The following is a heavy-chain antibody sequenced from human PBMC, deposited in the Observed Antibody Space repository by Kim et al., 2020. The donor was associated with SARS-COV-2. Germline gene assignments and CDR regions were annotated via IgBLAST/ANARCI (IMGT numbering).Heavy chain of an antibody. CDR3: AKGNYVDTAMATASHGMDV. Sequence: GGSLRLSCAASGFTFDDYAMHWVRQAPGKGLEWVSGISWNSGSIGYADSVKGRFTISRDNAKNSLYLQMNSLRAEDTALYYCAKGNYVDTAMATASHGMDVWGQGTTVTVSS. CDR2: ISWNSGSI. V-gene: IGHV3-9*01. D-gene: IGHD5-18*01. CDR1: GFTFDDYA. J-gene: IGHJ6*02.